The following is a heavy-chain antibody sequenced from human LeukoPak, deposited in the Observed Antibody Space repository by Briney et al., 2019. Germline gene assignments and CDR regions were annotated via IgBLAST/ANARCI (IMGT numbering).Heavy chain of an antibody. V-gene: IGHV1-2*02. J-gene: IGHJ4*02. CDR3: ARAKEQWLVGGYDY. CDR2: INPNSGGT. D-gene: IGHD6-19*01. Sequence: ASVKVSCKASGYTFTGYYMHWVRQAPGQGLEWMVWINPNSGGTNYAQQFHRRVTITRDTSISTAYMELSRLRSDDTAVYYCARAKEQWLVGGYDYWGQRTLVTVSS. CDR1: GYTFTGYY.